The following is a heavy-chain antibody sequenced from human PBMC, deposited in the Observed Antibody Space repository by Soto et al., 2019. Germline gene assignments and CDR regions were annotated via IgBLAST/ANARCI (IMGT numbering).Heavy chain of an antibody. D-gene: IGHD1-26*01. CDR1: GFTFTSSA. J-gene: IGHJ6*02. CDR2: IVVGSGNT. Sequence: SVKVSCKASGFTFTSSAVQWVRQALGQRLEWIGWIVVGSGNTNYAQKFQERVTITRDMSTSTAYMELSSLRSEDTAVYYCAAEEVGATTLTIYYYYGMDVWGQGTTVTVSS. V-gene: IGHV1-58*01. CDR3: AAEEVGATTLTIYYYYGMDV.